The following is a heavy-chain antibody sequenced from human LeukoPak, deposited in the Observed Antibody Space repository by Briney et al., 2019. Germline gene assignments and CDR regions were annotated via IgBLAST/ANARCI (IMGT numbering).Heavy chain of an antibody. V-gene: IGHV3-11*04. J-gene: IGHJ6*03. Sequence: GGSLRLSCAASGFTFSDYYMSWIRQAPGKGLEWVSYISSSGSTIYYAGSVKGRFTISRDNAKNSLYLQMNSLRAEDTAVYYCARDHYDFWSGYPNAYYYYYMDVWGKGTTVTVSS. CDR2: ISSSGSTI. CDR3: ARDHYDFWSGYPNAYYYYYMDV. D-gene: IGHD3-3*01. CDR1: GFTFSDYY.